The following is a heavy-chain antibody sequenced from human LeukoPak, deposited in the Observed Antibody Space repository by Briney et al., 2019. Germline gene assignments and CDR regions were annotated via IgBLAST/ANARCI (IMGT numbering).Heavy chain of an antibody. J-gene: IGHJ4*02. CDR3: ARDRMQQQLPHFDY. V-gene: IGHV4-61*02. CDR1: GDSIGSGTFC. CDR2: ICASGST. Sequence: PSETLSLTCPVSGDSIGSGTFCWNWVRQPAGTGLEWIGRICASGSTDYNPSLKSRVTISVDTSKNQFSLKLSSVTAADTAVYYCARDRMQQQLPHFDYWGQGTLVTVSS. D-gene: IGHD6-13*01.